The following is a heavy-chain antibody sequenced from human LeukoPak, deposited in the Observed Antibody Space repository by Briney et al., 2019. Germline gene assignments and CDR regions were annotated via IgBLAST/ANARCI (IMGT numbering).Heavy chain of an antibody. CDR2: ISYDGSNK. Sequence: GGSLRLSCAASGFTFSSYGMHWVRQAPGKGLEWVAVISYDGSNKYYADSVKGRFTISRDNSKNTLYPQINSLRAEDTAVYYCAKGALVPAAMFVYWGQGTLVTVSS. CDR1: GFTFSSYG. CDR3: AKGALVPAAMFVY. J-gene: IGHJ4*02. D-gene: IGHD2-2*01. V-gene: IGHV3-30*18.